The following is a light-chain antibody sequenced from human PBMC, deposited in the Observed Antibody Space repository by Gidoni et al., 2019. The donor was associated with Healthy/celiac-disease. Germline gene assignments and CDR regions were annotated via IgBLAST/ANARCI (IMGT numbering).Light chain of an antibody. CDR3: QQYDSTPLT. Sequence: DIVITPSLHSLAVSLGERATIHCKSTQSFLYSSNNKNYLDWYQQKPGQPPKLLIYRASTRESGVPERFSGSGSGTDFTLTISSLQAEDVAVYYCQQYDSTPLTFGGGTKVEIK. V-gene: IGKV4-1*01. CDR1: QSFLYSSNNKNY. J-gene: IGKJ4*01. CDR2: RAS.